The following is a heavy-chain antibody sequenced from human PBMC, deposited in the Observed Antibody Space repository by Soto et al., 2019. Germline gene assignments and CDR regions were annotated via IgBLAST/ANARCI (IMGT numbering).Heavy chain of an antibody. CDR1: GFTFDDYA. CDR3: AKDQNGGERGPSHFDY. V-gene: IGHV3-9*01. J-gene: IGHJ4*02. CDR2: ISWNSGSI. Sequence: GGSLRLSCAASGFTFDDYAMHWVRQAPGKGLEWVSGISWNSGSIGYADSVKGRFTISRDNAKNSLYLQMNSLRAEDTALYYCAKDQNGGERGPSHFDYWGQGTLVTVSS. D-gene: IGHD1-1*01.